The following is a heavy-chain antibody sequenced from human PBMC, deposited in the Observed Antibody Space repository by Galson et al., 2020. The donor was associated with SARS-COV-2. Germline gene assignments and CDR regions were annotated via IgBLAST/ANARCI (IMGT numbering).Heavy chain of an antibody. CDR3: AKGTFTTGWHDWGQGTLVTVSSDV. D-gene: IGHD1-1*01. V-gene: IGHV3-30*18. Sequence: PGGSLRLSCATSGFSFSKFGMHWVRQAPGKGLEWVSLISYDGSVKRYADSVRGRFTISRDVSKNILYLQMDSLRSDDTAIYYCAKGTFTTGWHDWGQGTLVTVSSDVWGQGTTVTVSS. J-gene: IGHJ6*02. CDR2: ISYDGSVK. CDR1: GFSFSKFG.